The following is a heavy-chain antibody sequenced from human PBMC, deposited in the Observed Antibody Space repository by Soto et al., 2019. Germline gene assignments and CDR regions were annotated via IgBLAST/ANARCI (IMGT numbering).Heavy chain of an antibody. CDR2: IYYSGST. J-gene: IGHJ4*02. Sequence: PSETLSLTCTVSGFSISSYYWSWIRQPPGKGLEWIGYIYYSGSTNYNPSLKSRVTISVDTSKNQFSLKLSSVTAADTAVYYCASTRYYYDSSGYFGYWGQGTLVTVSS. CDR1: GFSISSYY. V-gene: IGHV4-59*01. CDR3: ASTRYYYDSSGYFGY. D-gene: IGHD3-22*01.